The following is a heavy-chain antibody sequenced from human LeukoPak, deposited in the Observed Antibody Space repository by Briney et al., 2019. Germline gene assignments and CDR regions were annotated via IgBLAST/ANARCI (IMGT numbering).Heavy chain of an antibody. CDR1: GDSVSSNSAT. V-gene: IGHV6-1*01. Sequence: SQTLSLTCAISGDSVSSNSATWNWIRQSPSRGLEWLGRTYYRSKWKNDYAVSVKSRITINPDTSKNQFSLQLNSVTPEDTAVYYCARDAAVAGTRIRAFDIWGQGTMVTVSS. CDR2: TYYRSKWKN. J-gene: IGHJ3*02. CDR3: ARDAAVAGTRIRAFDI. D-gene: IGHD6-19*01.